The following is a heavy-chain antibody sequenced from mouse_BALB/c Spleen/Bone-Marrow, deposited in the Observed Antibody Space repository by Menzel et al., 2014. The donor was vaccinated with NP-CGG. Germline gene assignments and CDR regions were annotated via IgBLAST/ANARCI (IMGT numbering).Heavy chain of an antibody. V-gene: IGHV5-9-3*01. CDR1: GFTFSSYA. J-gene: IGHJ2*01. D-gene: IGHD1-1*01. CDR2: ISSGGSYT. Sequence: EVMLVESGGGLVKPGGSLKLSCAASGFTFSSYAMSWVRQTPEKRLEWVATISSGGSYTYYPDSVKGRFTISRDNAKNILYLQMSSLRSEDTAMYYCARHITTVVADYWGQGTTLTVSS. CDR3: ARHITTVVADY.